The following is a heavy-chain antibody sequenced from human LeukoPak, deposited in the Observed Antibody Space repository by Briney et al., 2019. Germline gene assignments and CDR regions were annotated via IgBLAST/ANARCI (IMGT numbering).Heavy chain of an antibody. V-gene: IGHV3-23*01. CDR3: AKSLGLATVTTFDY. CDR2: FSGSGDST. J-gene: IGHJ4*02. CDR1: GFTFSSYA. Sequence: PGGSLRLSCAASGFTFSSYAMSWVRQAPGKGLEWVSAFSGSGDSTYNADSVKGRFTISRDNSKKMLFLQMHSLRAEDTAAYYCAKSLGLATVTTFDYWGQGILVTVSS. D-gene: IGHD4-17*01.